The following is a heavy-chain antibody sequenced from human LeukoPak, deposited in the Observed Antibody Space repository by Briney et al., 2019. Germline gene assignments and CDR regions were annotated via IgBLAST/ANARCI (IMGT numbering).Heavy chain of an antibody. CDR2: ISTSGTT. CDR3: ARYYSDTSGFYYDY. CDR1: GASIRSYY. J-gene: IGHJ4*02. Sequence: SETLSLTCTVSGASIRSYYWSWIRQPAGKGLEWIGRISTSGTTNYNPSLKSRVSMSLDTSKNQFSLKLSSVTAADTAVYYCARYYSDTSGFYYDYWGQGTLVTVSS. D-gene: IGHD3-22*01. V-gene: IGHV4-4*07.